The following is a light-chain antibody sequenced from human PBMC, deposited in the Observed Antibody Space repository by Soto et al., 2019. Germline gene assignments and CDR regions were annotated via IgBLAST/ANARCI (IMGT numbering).Light chain of an antibody. CDR1: QSIIT. CDR2: GVS. Sequence: EFELTQSPGTLSLSPGERATLSCRASQSIITLAWYKQKPGRAPRLLIFGVSRRATGIPDRFSGSGSGTDFTLTIHRLEPEDFAVYYCQQGSWTFGQGTKVEIK. V-gene: IGKV3-20*01. J-gene: IGKJ1*01. CDR3: QQGSWT.